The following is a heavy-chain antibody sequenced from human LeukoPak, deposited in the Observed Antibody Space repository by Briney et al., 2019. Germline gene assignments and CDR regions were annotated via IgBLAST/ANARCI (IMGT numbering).Heavy chain of an antibody. CDR3: ARGSYCSGGACSPVGAFDI. Sequence: GESLRFSCAASGFSFSSYDMHWVRQAPGKCLEWVSGIGTAGDTYYPGSIKGRFTFSRENAKNSLFLQMNGLRVGDTAVYYCARGSYCSGGACSPVGAFDIWGQGTVVTVSS. CDR2: IGTAGDT. D-gene: IGHD2-15*01. V-gene: IGHV3-13*01. CDR1: GFSFSSYD. J-gene: IGHJ3*02.